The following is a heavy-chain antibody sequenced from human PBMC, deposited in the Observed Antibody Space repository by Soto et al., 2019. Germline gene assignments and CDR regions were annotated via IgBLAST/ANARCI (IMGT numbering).Heavy chain of an antibody. J-gene: IGHJ4*02. CDR1: GFTFSNYW. CDR3: ARIGYSSSSNDF. CDR2: IKQDGSQT. Sequence: GGSLRLSCATSGFTFSNYWMTWVRQAPGKGLEWLANIKQDGSQTYYMDSVKGRFTVSRDNGKNSVYLQMNSLRAEDTAVYYCARIGYSSSSNDFWGQGTLVTVSS. D-gene: IGHD6-6*01. V-gene: IGHV3-7*05.